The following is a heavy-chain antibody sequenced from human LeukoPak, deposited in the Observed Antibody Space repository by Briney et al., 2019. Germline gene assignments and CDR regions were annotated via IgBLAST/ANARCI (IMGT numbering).Heavy chain of an antibody. V-gene: IGHV4-34*01. CDR2: INHSGST. J-gene: IGHJ5*02. CDR3: ARTMLKEYNWFDP. D-gene: IGHD2-8*01. CDR1: GGSSSDYN. Sequence: PSETLSLTCAVYGGSSSDYNWSWIRQSPGKGLEWIGEINHSGSTNYNPSLKSRVTISVDRSKNQFSLKLSSVTAADTAVYYCARTMLKEYNWFDPWGQGTLVTVSS.